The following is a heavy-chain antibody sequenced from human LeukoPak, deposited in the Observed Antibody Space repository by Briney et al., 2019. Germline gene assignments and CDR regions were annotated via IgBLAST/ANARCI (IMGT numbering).Heavy chain of an antibody. J-gene: IGHJ4*02. D-gene: IGHD3-22*01. CDR1: GGSFSGYY. CDR3: ARSVMDSSDFYYFDY. V-gene: IGHV4-34*01. Sequence: SETLSLTCAVYGGSFSGYYWSWIRQPPGKGLEWIGEINHRGSTNYNPSLKSRVTISVDTSKNQFSLKLTSVTAADTAVYYCARSVMDSSDFYYFDYWGQGTLVTVSS. CDR2: INHRGST.